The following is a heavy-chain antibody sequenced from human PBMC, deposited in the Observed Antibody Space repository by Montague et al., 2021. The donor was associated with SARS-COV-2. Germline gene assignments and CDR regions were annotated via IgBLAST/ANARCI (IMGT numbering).Heavy chain of an antibody. D-gene: IGHD3-22*01. Sequence: SETLSLTCTVSGDSTSCPNCYWGWIRQAPGKGLDWIGTIYNSGYTNYNPSLKSRVTISVDTSKNQFSLRLSSVTTADTAVYFCARGGATYYYDTSGYVNAFDTWGQGTMVTVSS. CDR1: GDSTSCPNCY. J-gene: IGHJ3*02. V-gene: IGHV4-39*07. CDR2: IYNSGYT. CDR3: ARGGATYYYDTSGYVNAFDT.